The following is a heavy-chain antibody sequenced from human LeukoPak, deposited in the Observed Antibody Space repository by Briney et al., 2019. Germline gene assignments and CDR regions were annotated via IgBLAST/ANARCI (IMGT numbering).Heavy chain of an antibody. CDR3: ASGGRDTAMVSY. V-gene: IGHV3-21*01. CDR2: ISSSSSYI. Sequence: GGSLRLSCVASGFTFSNYAMNWVRQAPGKGLEWVSSISSSSSYIYYADSVKGRFTISRDNAKNSLYLQMNSLRAEDTAVYYCASGGRDTAMVSYWGQGTLVTVSS. CDR1: GFTFSNYA. J-gene: IGHJ4*02. D-gene: IGHD5-18*01.